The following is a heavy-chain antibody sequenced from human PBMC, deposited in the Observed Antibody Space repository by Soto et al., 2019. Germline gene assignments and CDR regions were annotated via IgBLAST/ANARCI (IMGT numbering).Heavy chain of an antibody. Sequence: QVQLQESGPGLVKPSETLSLTCTVSGGSISSYYWSWIRQPPGKGLEWIGYIYYSGSTNYNPSLKSRVTISVDTSKNQFALKLSSVTAADTAVYYCAREPRIAVAKSWFDPWGQGTLVTVSS. J-gene: IGHJ5*02. D-gene: IGHD6-19*01. CDR1: GGSISSYY. CDR2: IYYSGST. V-gene: IGHV4-59*01. CDR3: AREPRIAVAKSWFDP.